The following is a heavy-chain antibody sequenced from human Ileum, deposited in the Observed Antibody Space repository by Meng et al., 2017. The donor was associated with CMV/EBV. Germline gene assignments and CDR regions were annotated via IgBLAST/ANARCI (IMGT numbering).Heavy chain of an antibody. J-gene: IGHJ4*02. CDR1: YNFTGYY. Sequence: YNFTGYYVQWVRQAPGQGFEWMGRISPKTGDTLFAQKFQGRVTLTTDTSVNTAYMELTSLRSDDSAVYYCARVTTAYSSHWYKYFDYWGQGTLVTVSS. D-gene: IGHD6-19*01. CDR2: ISPKTGDT. V-gene: IGHV1-2*06. CDR3: ARVTTAYSSHWYKYFDY.